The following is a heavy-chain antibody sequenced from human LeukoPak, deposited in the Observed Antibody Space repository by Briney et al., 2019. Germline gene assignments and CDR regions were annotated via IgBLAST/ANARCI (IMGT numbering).Heavy chain of an antibody. CDR3: AKVVDSSGWDAFDY. CDR1: GFTFDDYG. J-gene: IGHJ4*02. CDR2: ISGSGGST. D-gene: IGHD6-19*01. Sequence: PGGSLRLSCAASGFTFDDYGMSWVRQAPGKGLEWVSAISGSGGSTYYADSVKGRFTISRDNSKNTLYLQMNSLRAEDTAVYYCAKVVDSSGWDAFDYWGQGTLVTVSS. V-gene: IGHV3-23*01.